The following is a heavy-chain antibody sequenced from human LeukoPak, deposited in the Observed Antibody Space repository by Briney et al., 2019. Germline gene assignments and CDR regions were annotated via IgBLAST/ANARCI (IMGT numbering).Heavy chain of an antibody. V-gene: IGHV1-3*01. J-gene: IGHJ4*02. CDR2: INAGNGNT. Sequence: GASVKVSCKVSGYTLTELSMHWVRQAPGQRLEWMGWINAGNGNTKYSQKFQGRVTITRDTSASTAYMELSSLRSEDTAVYYCARGYSGYGWGDYWGQGTLVTVSS. CDR1: GYTLTELS. CDR3: ARGYSGYGWGDY. D-gene: IGHD5-12*01.